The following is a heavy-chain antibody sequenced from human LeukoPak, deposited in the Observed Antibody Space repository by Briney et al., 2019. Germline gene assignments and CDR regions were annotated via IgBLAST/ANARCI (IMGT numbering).Heavy chain of an antibody. CDR3: ARGGGGYYDILTGYQYYFDY. J-gene: IGHJ4*02. CDR2: IYYSGST. CDR1: GGSISSHY. D-gene: IGHD3-9*01. Sequence: SETLSLTCTVSGGSISSHYWSWIRQHPGKGLEWIGYIYYSGSTYYNPSLKSRVTISVDTSKNQFSLKLSSVTAADTAVYYCARGGGGYYDILTGYQYYFDYWGQGTLVTVSS. V-gene: IGHV4-59*06.